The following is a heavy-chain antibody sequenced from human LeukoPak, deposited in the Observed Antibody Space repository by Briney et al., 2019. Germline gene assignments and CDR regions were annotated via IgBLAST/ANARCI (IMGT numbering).Heavy chain of an antibody. CDR1: GFTFSDYW. V-gene: IGHV3-74*01. J-gene: IGHJ4*02. D-gene: IGHD5-24*01. Sequence: GGSLGLSCAASGFTFSDYWMHWVRQAPGKGLVWVSRINSDGDSTSYADSVKGRFTISRDNAKNTLYLRMNSLRAEDTAVYYCVRDRWNFDYWGQGTLVTVSS. CDR2: INSDGDST. CDR3: VRDRWNFDY.